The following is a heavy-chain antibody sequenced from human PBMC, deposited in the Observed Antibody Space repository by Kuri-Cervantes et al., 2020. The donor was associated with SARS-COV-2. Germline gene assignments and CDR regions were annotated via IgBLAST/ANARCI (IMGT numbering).Heavy chain of an antibody. D-gene: IGHD6-6*01. V-gene: IGHV5-51*01. J-gene: IGHJ5*02. CDR3: ARLGSSSSFWFDP. CDR1: GYSFIDYW. CDR2: IYPGDSDT. Sequence: KVSCKGSGYSFIDYWIAWVRQMPGRGLESMGIIYPGDSDTRYSSPSQGQVTISADKSISTAYLQWSSLKASDTAMYYCARLGSSSSFWFDPWGQGTLVTVSS.